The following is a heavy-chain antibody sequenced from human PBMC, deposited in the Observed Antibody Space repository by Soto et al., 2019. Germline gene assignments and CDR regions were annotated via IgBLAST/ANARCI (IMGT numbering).Heavy chain of an antibody. D-gene: IGHD3-3*01. V-gene: IGHV1-24*01. CDR3: ATVHYDFWSGTNNWFDP. CDR2: FDPEDGET. CDR1: GYTLSELS. Sequence: ASVKVSCKVSGYTLSELSMHWVRQAPGKGLEWMGGFDPEDGETSYAQKFQGRVTMTRDTSTSTVYMELSSLRSEDTAVYYCATVHYDFWSGTNNWFDPWGQGTLVTVSS. J-gene: IGHJ5*02.